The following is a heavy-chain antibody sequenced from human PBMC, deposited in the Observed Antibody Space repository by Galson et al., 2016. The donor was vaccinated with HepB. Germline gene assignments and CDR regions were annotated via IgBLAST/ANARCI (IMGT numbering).Heavy chain of an antibody. Sequence: TLSLTCTVSGGSLNSSGYYWNWIRQHPGKGLEWIGFFYYSGSTYYNPSLKSRVTISVDTSKNQFSLKLSSVTAADTAVYYCARDLVGFDIWGQGTMVTVSS. D-gene: IGHD3-10*01. CDR2: FYYSGST. CDR1: GGSLNSSGYY. V-gene: IGHV4-31*03. J-gene: IGHJ3*02. CDR3: ARDLVGFDI.